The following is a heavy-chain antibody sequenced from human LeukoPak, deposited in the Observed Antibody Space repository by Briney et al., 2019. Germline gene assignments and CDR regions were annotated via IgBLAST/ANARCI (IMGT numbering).Heavy chain of an antibody. Sequence: GGSLRLACAASGFTFRTYAMSWVRQAPGKGLEWVAAIRAGGATIYYADSVKGRFTISRDNSKNTLYLQINSLRAEHTAVYYCAKASGGTYFYYYSYMAVWGKGTTVTVSS. J-gene: IGHJ6*03. V-gene: IGHV3-23*01. CDR2: IRAGGATI. D-gene: IGHD1-26*01. CDR3: AKASGGTYFYYYSYMAV. CDR1: GFTFRTYA.